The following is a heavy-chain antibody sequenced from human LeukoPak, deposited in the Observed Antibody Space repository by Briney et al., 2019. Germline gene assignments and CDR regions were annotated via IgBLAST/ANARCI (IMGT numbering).Heavy chain of an antibody. Sequence: SQTLSLTCTVSGXSISSGGYYWSWIRQPPGKGLEWIGYMYYSGSTNYNPSLKSRVTISVDKSRNQFSLTLSSVTAADTAVYYCARHSRGYDSEFGYWGQGTLVTVSS. J-gene: IGHJ4*02. CDR2: MYYSGST. CDR3: ARHSRGYDSEFGY. D-gene: IGHD5-12*01. CDR1: GXSISSGGYY. V-gene: IGHV4-61*05.